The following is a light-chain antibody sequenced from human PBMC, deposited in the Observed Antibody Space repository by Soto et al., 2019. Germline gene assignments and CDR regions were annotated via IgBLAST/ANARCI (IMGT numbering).Light chain of an antibody. J-gene: IGLJ1*01. CDR3: CSYAGSILYV. CDR1: SSDVGSYNL. Sequence: QSVLTQPASVSGSPGQSITISCTGTSSDVGSYNLVSWYQQHPGKAPKLMIYEGSKRPSGVSNRFSGSKSGNTASLTISGLQAEDEADYYCCSYAGSILYVXGTGTKVPVL. V-gene: IGLV2-23*01. CDR2: EGS.